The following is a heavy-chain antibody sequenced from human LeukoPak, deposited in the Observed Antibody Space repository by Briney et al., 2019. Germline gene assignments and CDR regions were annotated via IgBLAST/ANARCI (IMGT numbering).Heavy chain of an antibody. CDR2: ISGSGGST. CDR3: AKRRYDSSGSFDY. J-gene: IGHJ4*02. CDR1: GFTFSSYG. V-gene: IGHV3-23*01. Sequence: GGTLRLSCAASGFTFSSYGMSWVRQAPGKGLEWVSAISGSGGSTYYADSVKGRFTISRDNSKNTLYLQMNSLRAEDTAVYYCAKRRYDSSGSFDYWGQGTLDTVSS. D-gene: IGHD3-22*01.